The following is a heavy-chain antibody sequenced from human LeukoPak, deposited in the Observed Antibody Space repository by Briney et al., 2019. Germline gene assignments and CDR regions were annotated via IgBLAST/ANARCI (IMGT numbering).Heavy chain of an antibody. CDR2: IHNDGNT. Sequence: GGSLRLSCAASGFTVSSNYMNWIRQSPEKGLEWVSIIHNDGNTYYAHSVKGRFTVSRDNSKNTVSLQMDSLRVDDTAVYFCARGFLQLTPYYFDYWGQGTLVTVSS. V-gene: IGHV3-66*01. CDR3: ARGFLQLTPYYFDY. CDR1: GFTVSSNY. D-gene: IGHD1-1*01. J-gene: IGHJ4*02.